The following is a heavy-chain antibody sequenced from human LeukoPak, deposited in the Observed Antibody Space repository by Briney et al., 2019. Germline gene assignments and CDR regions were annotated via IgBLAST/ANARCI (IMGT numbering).Heavy chain of an antibody. CDR2: IYYSGST. CDR1: GGSISSYY. CDR3: VRAVRGVITNRYYYYYMDV. V-gene: IGHV4-59*01. D-gene: IGHD3-10*02. Sequence: PSETLSLTCTVSGGSISSYYWSWIRQPPGKGLEWIGYIYYSGSTNYNPSLKSRVTISVDTSKNQFSLRLSSVTAADTAVYYCVRAVRGVITNRYYYYYMDVWGKGATVTISS. J-gene: IGHJ6*03.